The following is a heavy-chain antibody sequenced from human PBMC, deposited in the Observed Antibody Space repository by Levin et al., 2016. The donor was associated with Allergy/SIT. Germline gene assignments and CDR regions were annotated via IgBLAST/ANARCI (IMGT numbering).Heavy chain of an antibody. J-gene: IGHJ4*02. CDR2: IYSGGST. Sequence: WIRQPPGKGLEWVSVIYSGGSTYYADSVKGRFTISRDNSKNTLYLQMNSLRAEDTAVYYCARSGIAAAEPFDYWGQGTLVTVSS. D-gene: IGHD6-13*01. V-gene: IGHV3-53*01. CDR3: ARSGIAAAEPFDY.